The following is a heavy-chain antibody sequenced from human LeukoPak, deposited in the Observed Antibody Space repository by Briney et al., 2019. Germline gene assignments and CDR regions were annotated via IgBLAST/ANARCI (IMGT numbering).Heavy chain of an antibody. CDR2: VFPSGST. CDR1: GGSINSYY. Sequence: SETLSLTCTVSGGSINSYYWSWIRQPAGKGLEWIGRVFPSGSTNYNPSVKSRITMSISPSKVQFSLQLTSVTAADTAVHYCARARAAGSWYYFDSWGQGVLVTVSS. D-gene: IGHD6-13*01. CDR3: ARARAAGSWYYFDS. V-gene: IGHV4-4*07. J-gene: IGHJ4*02.